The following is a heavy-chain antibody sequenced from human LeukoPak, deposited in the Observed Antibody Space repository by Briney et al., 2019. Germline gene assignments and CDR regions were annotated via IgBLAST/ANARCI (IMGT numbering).Heavy chain of an antibody. V-gene: IGHV3-74*01. Sequence: GGSLRLSCAASGFIFSSYWMHWVRQAPGKGLVWVSRINGDGRTTDYADSVKGRLTISRDNTKNTLYLQMNSLRAEDTAVYYCARGSHDYWALSYWGQGALVTVSS. CDR1: GFIFSSYW. J-gene: IGHJ4*02. CDR2: INGDGRTT. CDR3: ARGSHDYWALSY. D-gene: IGHD3/OR15-3a*01.